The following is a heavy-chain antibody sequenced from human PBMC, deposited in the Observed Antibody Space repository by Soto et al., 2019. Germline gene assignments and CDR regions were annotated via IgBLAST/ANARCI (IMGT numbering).Heavy chain of an antibody. CDR3: AKDPLNYDFWSGYPLEYYYGMDV. CDR1: GFTFSSYG. CDR2: ISYDGSNK. J-gene: IGHJ6*02. Sequence: GGSLRLSCAASGFTFSSYGMHWVRQAPGKGLEWVAVISYDGSNKYYADSVKGRFTISRDNSKNTLYLQMNSLRAEDTAVYYCAKDPLNYDFWSGYPLEYYYGMDVWGQGTTVTVSS. D-gene: IGHD3-3*01. V-gene: IGHV3-30*18.